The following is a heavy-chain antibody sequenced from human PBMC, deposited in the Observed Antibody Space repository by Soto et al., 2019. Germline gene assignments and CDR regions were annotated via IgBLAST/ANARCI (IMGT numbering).Heavy chain of an antibody. D-gene: IGHD6-6*01. CDR3: ARAIAARPDYLDY. V-gene: IGHV4-30-2*01. CDR2: IYHSGST. Sequence: TLSLTCAVSGGSISSGGYSWSWIRQPPGKGLEWIGYIYHSGSTYYNPSLKSRVTISVDRSKNQFSLKLSSVTAADTAVYYCARAIAARPDYLDYWGQGTLVTVSS. CDR1: GGSISSGGYS. J-gene: IGHJ4*02.